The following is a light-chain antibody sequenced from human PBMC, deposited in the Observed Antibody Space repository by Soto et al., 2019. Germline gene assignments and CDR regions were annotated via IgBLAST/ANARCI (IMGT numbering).Light chain of an antibody. Sequence: EIVLTQSPGTLSLSAGERATLSCRASQGMASSYLAWYQQKPGQAPRLLIYGASSRATGIPDRFIGSGSGTDFTLSISRLEPEDVAVYYCQYYATVFGQGTKVEI. CDR2: GAS. CDR1: QGMASSY. J-gene: IGKJ1*01. CDR3: QYYATV. V-gene: IGKV3-20*01.